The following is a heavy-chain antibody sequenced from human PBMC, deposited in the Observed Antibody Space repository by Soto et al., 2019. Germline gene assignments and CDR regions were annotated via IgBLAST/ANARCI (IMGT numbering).Heavy chain of an antibody. CDR1: GGSITSNSYY. V-gene: IGHV4-39*07. D-gene: IGHD4-17*01. CDR3: ARAKGADYGDYEFNAFDI. CDR2: IQYSVNT. Sequence: PSETLSLTCTVSGGSITSNSYYWGWIRQPPGKGLEWIGRIQYSVNTYYNPSLKSRVTISVDTSKNQFSLKLSSVTAADTAVYYCARAKGADYGDYEFNAFDIWGQGTMVTVSS. J-gene: IGHJ3*02.